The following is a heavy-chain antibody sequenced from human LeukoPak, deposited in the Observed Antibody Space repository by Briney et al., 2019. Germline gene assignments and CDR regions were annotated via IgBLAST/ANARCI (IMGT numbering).Heavy chain of an antibody. CDR2: ISAYNGNT. CDR1: GYTFTSYG. D-gene: IGHD3-10*01. V-gene: IGHV1-18*01. CDR3: ARDRFTMVRGVIITGGFGY. Sequence: ASVKVSCKASGYTFTSYGISWVRQAPGQGLEWMGWISAYNGNTNYAQKLQGRVTMTTDTSTSTAYMELRSLRPDDTAVYYCARDRFTMVRGVIITGGFGYWGQGTLVTVSS. J-gene: IGHJ4*02.